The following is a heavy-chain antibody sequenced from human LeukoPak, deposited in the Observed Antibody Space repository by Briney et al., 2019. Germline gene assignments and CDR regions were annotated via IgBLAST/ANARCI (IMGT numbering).Heavy chain of an antibody. CDR3: ARSYCSSTSCYAVGAFDI. CDR1: GGSISSSNYY. Sequence: SETLPLTCTVSGGSISSSNYYWGWIRQPPGKGLEWIGSIYYSGSTYYNPSLKSRVTISVDTSKKQFSLRLSSVTASDTAVYYCARSYCSSTSCYAVGAFDIWGQGTLVTVSS. CDR2: IYYSGST. J-gene: IGHJ3*02. D-gene: IGHD2-2*01. V-gene: IGHV4-39*01.